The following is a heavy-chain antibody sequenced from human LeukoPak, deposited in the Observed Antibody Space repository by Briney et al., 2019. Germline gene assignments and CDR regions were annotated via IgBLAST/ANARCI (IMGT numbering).Heavy chain of an antibody. CDR2: ISGSGDTT. Sequence: PGGSLRLSCQASGFTFSFYAMSWVRQAPGKGLEWVSDISGSGDTTEYADSVKGRFTISRDNSKNTLYLQMNSLRAEDTAAYYCARAGDIAAGSSWSIAAFDYWGQGTLVTVSS. J-gene: IGHJ4*02. CDR3: ARAGDIAAGSSWSIAAFDY. V-gene: IGHV3-23*01. D-gene: IGHD6-6*01. CDR1: GFTFSFYA.